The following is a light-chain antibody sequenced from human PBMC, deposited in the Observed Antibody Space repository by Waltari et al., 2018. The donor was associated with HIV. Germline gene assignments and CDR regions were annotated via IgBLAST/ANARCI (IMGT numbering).Light chain of an antibody. J-gene: IGKJ5*01. CDR1: QSRQYDDGYNY. CDR3: MQSLETSIT. CDR2: VNS. V-gene: IGKV2-28*01. Sequence: DIVLTQSPLSLSVTPGETASVSCTSAQSRQYDDGYNYLDWYLQRPGHSPRLLIAVNSNRASGVPDRFSASGSGTNFTLKISRVEPEDVGIYSCMQSLETSITFGQGTRLEI.